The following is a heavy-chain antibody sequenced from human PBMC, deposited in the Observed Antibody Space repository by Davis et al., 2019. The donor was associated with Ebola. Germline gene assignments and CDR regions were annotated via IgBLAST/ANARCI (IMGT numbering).Heavy chain of an antibody. V-gene: IGHV3-23*01. Sequence: GGSLRLSCAASGFTFSSYSMNWVRQAPGKGLEWITGISNGRSRKDNADSVRGRFTISRDNSKNTLYLQMNSLRAEDTAVYYCAKSGLSFGVVKYHYGMDVWGKGTTVTVSS. J-gene: IGHJ6*04. D-gene: IGHD3-3*01. CDR3: AKSGLSFGVVKYHYGMDV. CDR1: GFTFSSYS. CDR2: ISNGRSRK.